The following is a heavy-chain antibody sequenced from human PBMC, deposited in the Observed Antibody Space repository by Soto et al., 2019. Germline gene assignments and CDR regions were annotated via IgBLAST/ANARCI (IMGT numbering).Heavy chain of an antibody. J-gene: IGHJ4*02. CDR3: AKIYSPPGDY. V-gene: IGHV3-23*01. D-gene: IGHD2-15*01. CDR2: IGVSDGST. CDR1: GFTFSSYA. Sequence: EVQLLESGGGLVQPGGSLRLSCAASGFTFSSYAMSWVRQAPGNGLDWVSDIGVSDGSTYYADSVKGRFTISRDNCKNALYLEMNSLRAEDTAVYYCAKIYSPPGDYWGQGTLVTVSS.